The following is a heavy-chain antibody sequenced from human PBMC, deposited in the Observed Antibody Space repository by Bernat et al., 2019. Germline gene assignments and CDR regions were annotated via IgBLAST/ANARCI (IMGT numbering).Heavy chain of an antibody. J-gene: IGHJ4*02. CDR3: TADPSGDYYDSSGDYYVHDY. CDR2: IKSNTDGGTT. V-gene: IGHV3-15*01. D-gene: IGHD3-22*01. CDR1: GFTFSNAW. Sequence: EVQLVESGGGLVKPGGSLRLSCAASGFTFSNAWMSWVRQAPGKGLEWVGRIKSNTDGGTTDYAAPVKGRFTISRDDSTNTLHLQMNSHKTEDTAVDDCTADPSGDYYDSSGDYYVHDYWGQGTLVTVSS.